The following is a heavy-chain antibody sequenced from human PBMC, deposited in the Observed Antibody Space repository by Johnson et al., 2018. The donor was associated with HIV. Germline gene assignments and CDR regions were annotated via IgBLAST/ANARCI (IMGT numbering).Heavy chain of an antibody. CDR3: AKDNYYDSSGSGAGGPYDAFDI. J-gene: IGHJ3*02. Sequence: MLLVESGGGVVQPGRSLRLSCAASGFTFSSYAMSWVRQAPGKGLEWVSAISGSGGSTYYADSVKGRFTISRDNSKNTLYLQMNSLRAEDTAVYYCAKDNYYDSSGSGAGGPYDAFDIWGQGTMVTVSS. CDR1: GFTFSSYA. V-gene: IGHV3-23*04. CDR2: ISGSGGST. D-gene: IGHD3-22*01.